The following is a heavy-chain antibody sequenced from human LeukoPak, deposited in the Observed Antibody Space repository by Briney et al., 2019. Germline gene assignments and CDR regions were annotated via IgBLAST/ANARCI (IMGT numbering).Heavy chain of an antibody. V-gene: IGHV4-4*07. Sequence: PSETLSLTCTVSGGSISSYYWSWIRQPAGKGLEWIARISASGSTNYAPSLRSRITMSVDTSTKQFSLKLTSVTAADTAVYYCASDISWFDPWGRGTLVTVSS. CDR2: ISASGST. CDR1: GGSISSYY. J-gene: IGHJ5*02. CDR3: ASDISWFDP.